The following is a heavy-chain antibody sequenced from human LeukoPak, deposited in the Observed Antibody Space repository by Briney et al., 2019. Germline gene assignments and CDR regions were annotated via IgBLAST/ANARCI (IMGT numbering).Heavy chain of an antibody. V-gene: IGHV4-59*08. J-gene: IGHJ4*02. CDR2: IYNTGTT. CDR1: GGSISSSY. Sequence: SETLSLTCNVSGGSISSSYWSWIRQPPGKGLEWVGYIYNTGTTNYNPSLNCRVTISVDTSKNQLSLRLSSVTAADTAVYYCARHEPPGARRHLDYWGQGTLVTVSS. D-gene: IGHD1-14*01. CDR3: ARHEPPGARRHLDY.